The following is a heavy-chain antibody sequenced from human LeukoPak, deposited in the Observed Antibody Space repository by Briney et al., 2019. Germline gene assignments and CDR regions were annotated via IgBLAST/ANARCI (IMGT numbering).Heavy chain of an antibody. Sequence: ASVKVSCKASGYTFTGYYMHWVRQAPGQGLEWMGWINVNSGGTNYAQKFYARVTMTRDTSISTAYMELGRLRSDDTAVFYCARSPHILTGENFDFWGQGTLVTVSS. CDR2: INVNSGGT. CDR1: GYTFTGYY. CDR3: ARSPHILTGENFDF. J-gene: IGHJ4*02. V-gene: IGHV1-2*02. D-gene: IGHD3-9*01.